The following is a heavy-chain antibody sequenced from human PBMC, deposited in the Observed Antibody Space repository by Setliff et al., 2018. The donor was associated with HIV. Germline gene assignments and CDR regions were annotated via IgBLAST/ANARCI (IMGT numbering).Heavy chain of an antibody. D-gene: IGHD6-19*01. V-gene: IGHV1-8*02. J-gene: IGHJ6*02. CDR1: GYTFTSYD. CDR2: MNPKSGNT. CDR3: ARLGSGWSDSYHYAMDV. Sequence: ASVKVSCKASGYTFTSYDINWVRQAPGQGLECMGWMNPKSGNTGYVQKFQGRVTMTRNISISTAYMELTSLRSEDTAVYFCARLGSGWSDSYHYAMDVWGQGTTVTVSS.